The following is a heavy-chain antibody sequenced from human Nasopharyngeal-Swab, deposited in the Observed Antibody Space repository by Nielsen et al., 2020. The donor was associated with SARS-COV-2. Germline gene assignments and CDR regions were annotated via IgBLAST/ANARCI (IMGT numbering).Heavy chain of an antibody. Sequence: WIRQPPGKGLEWSGEINHSGSTNYNPSLKSRGTISVDTSKNQFSLKLSSVTAADTAVYYCASHPAGGCGGDYWGQGTLVTVSS. CDR3: ASHPAGGCGGDY. V-gene: IGHV4-34*01. D-gene: IGHD3-16*01. CDR2: INHSGST. J-gene: IGHJ4*02.